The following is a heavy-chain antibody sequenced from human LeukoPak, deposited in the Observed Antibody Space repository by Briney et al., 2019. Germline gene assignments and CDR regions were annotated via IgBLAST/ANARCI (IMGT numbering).Heavy chain of an antibody. V-gene: IGHV1-2*02. D-gene: IGHD2-2*01. CDR2: INPNSGGT. Sequence: GASVKVSCKASGYTFTGYYMHWVRQAPGQGLEWMGWINPNSGGTNYAQKFQGRVTMTRDTSISTAYMELSRLRSDDTTVYYCARGRTAVPAANLDYWGQGTLVTVSS. CDR3: ARGRTAVPAANLDY. CDR1: GYTFTGYY. J-gene: IGHJ4*02.